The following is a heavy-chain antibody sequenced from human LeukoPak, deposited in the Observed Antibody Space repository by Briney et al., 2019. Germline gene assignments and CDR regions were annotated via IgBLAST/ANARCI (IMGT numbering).Heavy chain of an antibody. CDR2: ISWNSGSI. D-gene: IGHD1-26*01. Sequence: GRSLRLSCAASGFTFDDYAMHWARQAPGKGLEWVSGISWNSGSIGYADSVKGRFTISRDNAKNSLYLQMNSLRAEDTALYYCAKGEGAPDYWGQGTLVTVSS. V-gene: IGHV3-9*01. J-gene: IGHJ4*02. CDR1: GFTFDDYA. CDR3: AKGEGAPDY.